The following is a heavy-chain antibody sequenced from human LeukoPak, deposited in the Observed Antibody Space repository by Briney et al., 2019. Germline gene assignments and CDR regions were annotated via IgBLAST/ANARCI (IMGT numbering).Heavy chain of an antibody. D-gene: IGHD6-13*01. J-gene: IGHJ4*02. V-gene: IGHV3-30*18. CDR2: ISYDGSNK. Sequence: GGSLRLSCAASGFTFSSYGMHWVRQAPGKGLEWVAVISYDGSNKYYADSVKGRFTISRDNSKNTLYLQMNSLSAEGTAVYYCAKEAGVSSSWHYFDYWGQGTLVTVSS. CDR3: AKEAGVSSSWHYFDY. CDR1: GFTFSSYG.